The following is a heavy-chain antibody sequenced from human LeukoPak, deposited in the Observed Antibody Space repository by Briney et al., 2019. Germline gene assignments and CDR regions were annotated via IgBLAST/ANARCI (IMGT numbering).Heavy chain of an antibody. Sequence: GGSLRLSCAASGFTFSSYRMHWVRQAPGKGLEWVAVISYNGSNKYYADAVKGRFTISRDNSKNTLYLQMNSLRAEDTAVYYCAKAEDAVRQRYFDYWGQGTLVTVSS. D-gene: IGHD3-10*01. CDR3: AKAEDAVRQRYFDY. V-gene: IGHV3-30*18. CDR1: GFTFSSYR. J-gene: IGHJ4*02. CDR2: ISYNGSNK.